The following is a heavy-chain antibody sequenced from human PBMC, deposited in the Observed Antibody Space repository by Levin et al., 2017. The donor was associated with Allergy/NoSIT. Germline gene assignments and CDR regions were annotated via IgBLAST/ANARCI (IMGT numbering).Heavy chain of an antibody. J-gene: IGHJ4*02. Sequence: GESLKISCEASGFAFSTYEMTWVRQTPGKGLEWVSYINEGGDTIYYAAPVKGRFTISRDNAKNSLYLQMNSLRAEDTAIYYCASGPISDFWGQGTLVTVSS. D-gene: IGHD5-24*01. CDR2: INEGGDTI. V-gene: IGHV3-48*03. CDR1: GFAFSTYE. CDR3: ASGPISDF.